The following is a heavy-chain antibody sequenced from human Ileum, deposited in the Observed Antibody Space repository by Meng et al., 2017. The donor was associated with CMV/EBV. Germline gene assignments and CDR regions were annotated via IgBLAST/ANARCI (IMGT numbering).Heavy chain of an antibody. CDR3: ARRVVVPAAPYYFDS. V-gene: IGHV3-74*01. J-gene: IGHJ4*02. D-gene: IGHD2-2*01. Sequence: GGSLRLSCAASGFSLTHYWMHWVRQAPGKGLVWVSRINSDGSSTNYADSVKGRFTISRDNAENKLYLQMNSLRAEDTAVYYCARRVVVPAAPYYFDSWGQGTLVTVSS. CDR1: GFSLTHYW. CDR2: INSDGSST.